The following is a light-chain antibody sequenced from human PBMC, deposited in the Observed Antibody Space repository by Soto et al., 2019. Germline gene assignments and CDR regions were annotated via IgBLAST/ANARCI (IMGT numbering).Light chain of an antibody. V-gene: IGLV2-8*01. CDR1: SSDVGAYNY. CDR2: EVS. CDR3: GSYAGSNNFI. Sequence: QSALTQPPSASGSPGQSVTISCTGTSSDVGAYNYVSWYQQHPGKAPKLMIYEVSKRPSGVPDRFSGSKSGNTASLTVSGLQAEDEADNYCGSYAGSNNFIFGGGTKLTVL. J-gene: IGLJ2*01.